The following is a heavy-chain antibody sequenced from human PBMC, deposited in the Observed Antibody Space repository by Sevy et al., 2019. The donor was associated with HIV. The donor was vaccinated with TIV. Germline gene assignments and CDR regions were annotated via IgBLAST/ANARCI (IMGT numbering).Heavy chain of an antibody. D-gene: IGHD3-22*01. CDR1: GFTFSNYC. Sequence: GGSLRLSCAASGFTFSNYCMPWVRQAPGKGLECLADIWNDGSKKYYADSVKGRFTISRDNSKNTLYLQMNSLRAEDTAGDFCAGVCDLNDGSGRRDFGYWGQGTLVTGSS. J-gene: IGHJ4*02. V-gene: IGHV3-33*01. CDR2: IWNDGSKK. CDR3: AGVCDLNDGSGRRDFGY.